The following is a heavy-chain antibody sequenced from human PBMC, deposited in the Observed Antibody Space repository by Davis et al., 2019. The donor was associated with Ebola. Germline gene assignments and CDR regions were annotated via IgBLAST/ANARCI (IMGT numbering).Heavy chain of an antibody. J-gene: IGHJ4*02. Sequence: GESLKISCAASGFTFSSYGMHWVRQAPGKGLEWVAVISYDGSNKYYADSVKGRFTISRDNSKNTLYLQMNSLRAEDTALYYCARGGAVKFDYWGQGTLVTVSS. CDR2: ISYDGSNK. CDR3: ARGGAVKFDY. V-gene: IGHV3-30*03. D-gene: IGHD4-17*01. CDR1: GFTFSSYG.